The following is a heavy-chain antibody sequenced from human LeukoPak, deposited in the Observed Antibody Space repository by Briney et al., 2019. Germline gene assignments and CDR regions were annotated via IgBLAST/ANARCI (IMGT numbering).Heavy chain of an antibody. CDR2: IKQDGSEK. CDR3: ARDPSDYYGSGSYALHYFDY. J-gene: IGHJ4*02. CDR1: GFTFSSYW. Sequence: GGTLRLSCAASGFTFSSYWMSWVRQAPGKGLEWVANIKQDGSEKYYVDSVKGRFTISRDNAKNSLYLQMNSLRAEDTAVYYCARDPSDYYGSGSYALHYFDYWGQGTLVTVSS. V-gene: IGHV3-7*01. D-gene: IGHD3-10*01.